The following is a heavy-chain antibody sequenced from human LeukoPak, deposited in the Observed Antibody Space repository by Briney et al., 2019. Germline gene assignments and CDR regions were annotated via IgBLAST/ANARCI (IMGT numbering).Heavy chain of an antibody. V-gene: IGHV4-4*07. D-gene: IGHD6-19*01. Sequence: SETLSLTCTVSGGSISSYYWSWIRQPAGKGLEWIGRIYTSGSTNYNPSLKSRITISVDTSKNQFSLKLSSVTAADTAVYYCASTGMSGYSSGWYSYFDYWGQGTLVTVSS. J-gene: IGHJ4*02. CDR2: IYTSGST. CDR1: GGSISSYY. CDR3: ASTGMSGYSSGWYSYFDY.